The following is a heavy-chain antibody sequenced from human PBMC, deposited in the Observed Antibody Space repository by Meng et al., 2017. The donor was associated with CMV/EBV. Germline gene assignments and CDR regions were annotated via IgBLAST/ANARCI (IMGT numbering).Heavy chain of an antibody. J-gene: IGHJ4*02. CDR3: AREPMDIVVVPAARRNDY. CDR1: TFSDYY. V-gene: IGHV3-11*01. CDR2: ISSSGSTI. Sequence: TFSDYYMSWIRQAPGKGLEWVSYISSSGSTIYYADSVKGRFTISRDNAKNSLYLQMNSLRAEDTAVYYCAREPMDIVVVPAARRNDYWSQGTLVTVSS. D-gene: IGHD2-2*03.